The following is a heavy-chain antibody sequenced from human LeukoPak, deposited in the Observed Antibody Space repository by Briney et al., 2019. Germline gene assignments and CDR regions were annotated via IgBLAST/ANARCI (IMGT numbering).Heavy chain of an antibody. CDR1: GFTFSSYG. J-gene: IGHJ4*02. D-gene: IGHD3-22*01. Sequence: GGSLRLSCAASGFTFSSYGMHWVRQAPGKGLEWVAFIRYDGSNKYYADSVKGRFTISRDNAKNSLYLQMNTLRAEDTALYYCARASGSGYYFYLDYWGQGTLVTVSS. CDR3: ARASGSGYYFYLDY. CDR2: IRYDGSNK. V-gene: IGHV3-30*02.